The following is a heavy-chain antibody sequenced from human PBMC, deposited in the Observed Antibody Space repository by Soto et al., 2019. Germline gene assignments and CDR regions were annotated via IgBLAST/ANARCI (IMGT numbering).Heavy chain of an antibody. Sequence: QVQLVQSGAEVKKPGASVKVSCEASGYPFDSFDINWVRQAAGQALEWMGWMNPDSGDTAVAQRFQDRIIMTRTTSTSTAYMERSRLTPDDSAVYLCVRPPGGGATPGDDHWGQGTLVTVSS. CDR2: MNPDSGDT. CDR1: GYPFDSFD. V-gene: IGHV1-8*01. J-gene: IGHJ4*02. D-gene: IGHD2-15*01. CDR3: VRPPGGGATPGDDH.